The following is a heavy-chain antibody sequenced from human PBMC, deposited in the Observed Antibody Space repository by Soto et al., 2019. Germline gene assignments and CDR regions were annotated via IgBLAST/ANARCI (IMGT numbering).Heavy chain of an antibody. CDR2: ITPLFGTA. J-gene: IGHJ4*02. Sequence: QVQLVQSGAEVKKPGSSVKVSCKASGGTFSSYAIDWVRQAPGQGLEWMGGITPLFGTANYAQKFQGKITITADESMSTAYMELRSLRSEDTAVYYCARGVHYDSSGYYYFYWGQGTLVTVSS. D-gene: IGHD3-22*01. V-gene: IGHV1-69*01. CDR1: GGTFSSYA. CDR3: ARGVHYDSSGYYYFY.